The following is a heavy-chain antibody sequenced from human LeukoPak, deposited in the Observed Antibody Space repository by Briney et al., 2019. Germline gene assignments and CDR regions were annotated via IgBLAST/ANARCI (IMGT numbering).Heavy chain of an antibody. CDR3: AKDTRGLKPYYFDH. D-gene: IGHD3-10*01. CDR2: LSDSGYGT. J-gene: IGHJ4*02. CDR1: GFTFRSYA. Sequence: GGSLRLSCAASGFTFRSYAMNWVRQAPGKRLEWVSGLSDSGYGTYYADSVKGRFTISRDNSKNTLYLQMNSLRAEDTAVYYCAKDTRGLKPYYFDHWGQGIMVTVSS. V-gene: IGHV3-23*01.